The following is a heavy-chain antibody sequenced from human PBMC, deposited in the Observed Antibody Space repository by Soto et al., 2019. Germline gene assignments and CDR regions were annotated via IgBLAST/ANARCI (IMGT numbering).Heavy chain of an antibody. D-gene: IGHD5-18*01. CDR3: ARSRWDTAMVMPYYFDY. Sequence: ASVKVSCKASVYTFTSYGISWVRQAHGQGLEWMGWISAYNGNTNYAQKLQGRVTMTTGTSTSTAYMELRSLRSDDTAVYYCARSRWDTAMVMPYYFDYWGQGTLVTVSS. CDR1: VYTFTSYG. CDR2: ISAYNGNT. V-gene: IGHV1-18*04. J-gene: IGHJ4*02.